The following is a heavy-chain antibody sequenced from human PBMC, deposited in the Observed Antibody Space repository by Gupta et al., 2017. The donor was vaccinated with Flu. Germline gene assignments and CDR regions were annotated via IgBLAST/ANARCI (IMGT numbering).Heavy chain of an antibody. CDR2: INGDGSTT. J-gene: IGHJ4*02. V-gene: IGHV3-74*01. D-gene: IGHD4-4*01. Sequence: EVQLVESGGGLVQPGESLRISCVASGFTFSRYWINWVRQVPGKGRVWVSRINGDGSTTRYADSVEGRFTISRDNAKNTLYLQMNSLSVEDTALYYCARVGRDGYSNFDQWGQGTLVTVSS. CDR1: GFTFSRYW. CDR3: ARVGRDGYSNFDQ.